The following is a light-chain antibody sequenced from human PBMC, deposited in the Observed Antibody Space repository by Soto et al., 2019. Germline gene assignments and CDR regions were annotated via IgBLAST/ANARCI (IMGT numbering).Light chain of an antibody. Sequence: QSALAQPAAVSVSPGQSITISCTGTSSGVGDYEYVSWYQQHPGKGPKLMIYEVSNRTSGVSNRFSGSKSGNTASLTISGLQAEDETEYFCSTYKRTSRVYVFGTGTKVTVL. CDR3: STYKRTSRVYV. V-gene: IGLV2-14*01. J-gene: IGLJ1*01. CDR2: EVS. CDR1: SSGVGDYEY.